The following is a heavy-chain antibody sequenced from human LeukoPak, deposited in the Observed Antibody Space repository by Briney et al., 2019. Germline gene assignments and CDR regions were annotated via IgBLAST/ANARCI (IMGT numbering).Heavy chain of an antibody. CDR2: INPNSSGT. V-gene: IGHV1-2*06. CDR1: GYTFTGYY. J-gene: IGHJ4*02. Sequence: ASVKVSCKASGYTFTGYYMHWVRQAPGQGLEWMGRINPNSSGTNYAQKFQGRVTMTRDTSISTAYMELSRLRSDDTAVYYCARDPYYYDSSGYSDYWGQGTLVTVSS. D-gene: IGHD3-22*01. CDR3: ARDPYYYDSSGYSDY.